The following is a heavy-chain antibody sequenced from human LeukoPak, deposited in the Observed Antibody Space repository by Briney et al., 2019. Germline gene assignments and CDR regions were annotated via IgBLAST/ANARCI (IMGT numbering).Heavy chain of an antibody. V-gene: IGHV4-34*01. CDR2: INHSGSP. CDR3: ARDSSSARWFDP. CDR1: GGSFSGYY. D-gene: IGHD6-6*01. J-gene: IGHJ5*02. Sequence: SETLSLTCAVYGGSFSGYYWSWIRQPPGKGLEWIGEINHSGSPNYNPSLKSRVTISVDTSKNQFSLKLSSVTAADTAVYYCARDSSSARWFDPWGQGTLVTVSS.